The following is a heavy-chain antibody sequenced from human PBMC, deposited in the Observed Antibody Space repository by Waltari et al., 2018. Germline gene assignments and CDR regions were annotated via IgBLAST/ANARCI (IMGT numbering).Heavy chain of an antibody. J-gene: IGHJ4*02. D-gene: IGHD1-26*01. V-gene: IGHV1-24*01. Sequence: QGQLIQSGAEVKKPGASVKVSCKVSGYTVTELSMHWVRQAPGKGLEWMGGFDPEDAETVYAQKFQGRITMTEDTSTDTAYMELSSLRSEDTAVYYCISVRWELLDDWGQGTLVTVSS. CDR3: ISVRWELLDD. CDR2: FDPEDAET. CDR1: GYTVTELS.